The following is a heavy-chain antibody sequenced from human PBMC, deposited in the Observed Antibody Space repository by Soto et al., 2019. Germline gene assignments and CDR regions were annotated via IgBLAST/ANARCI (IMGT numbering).Heavy chain of an antibody. Sequence: QVQLHESGQGLVQPSETLSLTCTVSGGSISSYYWSWIRQPPGKGLEWIGYIYYSGSTNYNPSLKSRVTISVDTSKNQFSLKLSSVTAADTAVYYCARAWGRVFDYWGQGTLVTVSS. J-gene: IGHJ4*02. CDR3: ARAWGRVFDY. V-gene: IGHV4-59*01. CDR1: GGSISSYY. D-gene: IGHD3-16*01. CDR2: IYYSGST.